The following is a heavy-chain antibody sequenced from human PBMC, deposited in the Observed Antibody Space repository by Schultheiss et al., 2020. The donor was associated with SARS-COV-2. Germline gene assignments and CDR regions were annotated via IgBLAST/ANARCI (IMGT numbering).Heavy chain of an antibody. J-gene: IGHJ4*02. Sequence: GGSLRLSCAVSGFTFSGSAMHWVRQASGKGLEWVGRIKSKTDGGTTDYAAPVKGRFTISRDDSKNTLYLQMNSLKTEDTAVYYCTTDPSLLGMVYYFDYWGQGTLVTVSS. V-gene: IGHV3-15*01. D-gene: IGHD7-27*01. CDR3: TTDPSLLGMVYYFDY. CDR2: IKSKTDGGTT. CDR1: GFTFSGSA.